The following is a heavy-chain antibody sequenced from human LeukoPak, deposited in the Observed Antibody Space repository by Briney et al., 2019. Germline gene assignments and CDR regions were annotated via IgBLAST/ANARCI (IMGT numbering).Heavy chain of an antibody. J-gene: IGHJ4*02. CDR2: IGTAGDT. CDR1: GFTFSSYD. D-gene: IGHD3-10*01. CDR3: ARGAGGSDYFDY. V-gene: IGHV3-13*01. Sequence: GGSLRLSCAASGFTFSSYDMHWVRQATGKGLEWVSAIGTAGDTYYPGSVKGRFTISRDNSKNTLYLQMNSLRAEDTAVYYCARGAGGSDYFDYWGQGTLVTVSS.